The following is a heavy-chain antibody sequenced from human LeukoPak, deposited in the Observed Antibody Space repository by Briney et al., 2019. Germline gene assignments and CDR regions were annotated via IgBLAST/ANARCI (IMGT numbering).Heavy chain of an antibody. CDR1: GFTFSSYA. V-gene: IGHV3-23*01. CDR3: AKDPHYGGNSLGVAMFDY. Sequence: GGSLRLSCAASGFTFSSYAMSWVRQAPGKGLEWVSAISGSGGSTYYADSVKGRFTISRDNAKNSLYLQMNSLRAEDTAVYYCAKDPHYGGNSLGVAMFDYWGQGTLVTVSS. CDR2: ISGSGGST. J-gene: IGHJ4*02. D-gene: IGHD4-23*01.